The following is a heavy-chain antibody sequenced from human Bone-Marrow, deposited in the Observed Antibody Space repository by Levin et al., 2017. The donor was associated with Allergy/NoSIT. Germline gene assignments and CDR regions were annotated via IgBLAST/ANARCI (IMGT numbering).Heavy chain of an antibody. CDR2: ISWTSNTI. J-gene: IGHJ4*02. D-gene: IGHD3-22*01. CDR3: VRGGSKRIQVVAMIDY. V-gene: IGHV3-48*01. CDR1: GLTFTSHS. Sequence: LAGGSLRLSCADSGLTFTSHSMNWVRQAPGKGLEWIAYISWTSNTIYYADSLRGRVTISRDNDKNSLYLQMNSLTAEDTGVYYCVRGGSKRIQVVAMIDYWGQGSLVTVSS.